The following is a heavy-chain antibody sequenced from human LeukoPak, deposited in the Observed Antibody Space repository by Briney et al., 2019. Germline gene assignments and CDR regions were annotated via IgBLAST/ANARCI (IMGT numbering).Heavy chain of an antibody. CDR2: ISSSSSYI. CDR3: ARSELGYNYYYMDV. J-gene: IGHJ6*03. Sequence: GGSLRLSCAASGFTFSSYNMNWVRQAPGKGLEWVSSISSSSSYIYYADSVKGRFTISRDNAKKSLYLQMNSLRVEDTAVYYCARSELGYNYYYMDVWGEGTTVTISS. V-gene: IGHV3-21*01. D-gene: IGHD3-10*01. CDR1: GFTFSSYN.